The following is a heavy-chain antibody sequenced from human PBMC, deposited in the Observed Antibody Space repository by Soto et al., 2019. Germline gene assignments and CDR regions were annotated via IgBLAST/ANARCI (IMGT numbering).Heavy chain of an antibody. CDR1: GGSFSGYY. J-gene: IGHJ4*02. Sequence: SETLSLTCAVYGGSFSGYYWSWIRQPPGKGLEWIGEINHSGSTNYNPSLKSRVTISVDTSKNQFSLKLSSVTAAGTAVYYCARGIGYCSSTSCYARYYFDYWGQGTLVTVSS. CDR2: INHSGST. D-gene: IGHD2-2*01. CDR3: ARGIGYCSSTSCYARYYFDY. V-gene: IGHV4-34*01.